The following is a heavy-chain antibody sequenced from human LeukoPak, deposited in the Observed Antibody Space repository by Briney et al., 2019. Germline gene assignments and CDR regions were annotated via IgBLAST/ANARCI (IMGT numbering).Heavy chain of an antibody. V-gene: IGHV4-39*07. CDR1: GGSISSSSYY. J-gene: IGHJ3*02. Sequence: SETLSLTCTVSGGSISSSSYYWGWIRQPPGKGLEWIGSIYYSGSTYYNPPLKSRVTISVDTSKNQFSLKLSSVTAADTAVYYCARVEMAVYDAFDIWGQGTMVTVS. CDR3: ARVEMAVYDAFDI. D-gene: IGHD5-24*01. CDR2: IYYSGST.